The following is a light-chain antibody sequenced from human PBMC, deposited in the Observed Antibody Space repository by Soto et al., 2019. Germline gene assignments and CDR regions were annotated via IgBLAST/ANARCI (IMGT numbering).Light chain of an antibody. J-gene: IGLJ2*01. Sequence: QSVLTQPPSASGTPGQRITISCSGSSSNIGSHTVNWHQQVPGTAPKLLIYSNNERPSGVPDRFSGSKSGTSASLAISGLHSGDEADYYCAAWDDSLNGVIFGGGTKVTVL. CDR1: SSNIGSHT. CDR3: AAWDDSLNGVI. CDR2: SNN. V-gene: IGLV1-44*01.